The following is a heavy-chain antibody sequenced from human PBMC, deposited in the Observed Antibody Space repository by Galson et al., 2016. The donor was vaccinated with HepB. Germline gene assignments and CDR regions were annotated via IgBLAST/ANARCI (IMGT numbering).Heavy chain of an antibody. D-gene: IGHD3-3*01. Sequence: SLRLSCAASGFSISGYATHWVRQAPGKGLEWVAFMSHDENNEQYPDSVKGRFAISRDNPRNMLYLQMNNLRIEDAAVYYCTRVGFGVILGDAFDIWGRGTMVTVSS. CDR1: GFSISGYA. CDR3: TRVGFGVILGDAFDI. J-gene: IGHJ3*02. CDR2: MSHDENNE. V-gene: IGHV3-30*09.